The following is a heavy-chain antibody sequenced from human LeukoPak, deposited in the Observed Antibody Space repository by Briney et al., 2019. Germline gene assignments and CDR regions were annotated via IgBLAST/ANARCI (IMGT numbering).Heavy chain of an antibody. CDR2: ISSDGSYK. CDR1: GFTFSSHA. CDR3: AKLRAVNTSGDY. Sequence: PGGSLRLSCAASGFTFSSHALHWVRQAPGKGLEWVAVISSDGSYKYYADSVKGRFTISRDNSKNTLYLQMNGLRAEDTAVYYCAKLRAVNTSGDYWGQGTLVTVSS. D-gene: IGHD2-21*01. J-gene: IGHJ4*02. V-gene: IGHV3-30*04.